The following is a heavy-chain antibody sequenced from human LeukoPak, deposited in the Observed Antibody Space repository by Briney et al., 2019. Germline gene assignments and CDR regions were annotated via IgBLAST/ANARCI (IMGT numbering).Heavy chain of an antibody. CDR1: GGSISSSSYY. CDR3: ASRNYGDYVGRLRFDY. CDR2: IYYSGST. V-gene: IGHV4-39*01. J-gene: IGHJ4*02. Sequence: SETLSLTCTVSGGSISSSSYYWGWIRQPPGKGLEWIGGIYYSGSTYYNPSLRSRVTISVDTSKNQFSLKLSSVTAADTAVYYCASRNYGDYVGRLRFDYWGQGTLVTVSS. D-gene: IGHD4-17*01.